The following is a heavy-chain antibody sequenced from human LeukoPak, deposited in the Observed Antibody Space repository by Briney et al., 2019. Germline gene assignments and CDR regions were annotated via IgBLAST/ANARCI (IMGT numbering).Heavy chain of an antibody. CDR1: GYTFTGYY. Sequence: ASVKVSCKASGYTFTGYYMHWVRQATGQGLEWMGWMNPNSGNTGYAQKFQGRVTMTRNTSISTAYMELSSLRSEDTAVYYCARAGIWGIIAAVVDGPFDYWGQGTLVTVSS. CDR3: ARAGIWGIIAAVVDGPFDY. CDR2: MNPNSGNT. V-gene: IGHV1-8*02. J-gene: IGHJ4*02. D-gene: IGHD6-13*01.